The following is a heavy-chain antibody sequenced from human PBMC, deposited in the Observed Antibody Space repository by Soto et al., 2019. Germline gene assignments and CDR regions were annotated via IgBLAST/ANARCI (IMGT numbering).Heavy chain of an antibody. Sequence: SPTLSLTCAISGDSVSSNSAAWNWIRQSPSRGLEWLGRTYYRSKWYNDYAVSVKSRIIINPDTSKNQFSLQLNSVTPEDTAVYYCARTGREWLVNWGSFDSWGQGTLVTVSS. V-gene: IGHV6-1*01. CDR3: ARTGREWLVNWGSFDS. J-gene: IGHJ4*02. CDR1: GDSVSSNSAA. CDR2: TYYRSKWYN. D-gene: IGHD6-19*01.